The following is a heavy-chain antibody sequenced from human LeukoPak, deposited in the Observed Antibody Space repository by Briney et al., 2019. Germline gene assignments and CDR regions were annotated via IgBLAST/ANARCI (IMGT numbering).Heavy chain of an antibody. J-gene: IGHJ4*02. V-gene: IGHV3-21*01. CDR3: ARNSSSWYYFDY. CDR1: GFTFSYYS. CDR2: ISSSSSYI. D-gene: IGHD6-13*01. Sequence: GGSLRLSCAASGFTFSYYSMNWVRQAPGQGLEWVSSISSSSSYIYYADSVKGRFTISRDNAKNSLYLQMNGLRAEDTAVYYCARNSSSWYYFDYWGQGTLVTVSS.